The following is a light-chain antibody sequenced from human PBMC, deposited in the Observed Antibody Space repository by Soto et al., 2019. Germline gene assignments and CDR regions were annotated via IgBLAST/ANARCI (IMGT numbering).Light chain of an antibody. Sequence: EILLTQSPATLSLSPGERATLSCGASQSVSSSYVAWYQHRPGLAPRLLIHDASSRATGIPDRFSGSGSGTDFTLTISRLEPEDFAVYYCQQYGSSSWTFGQGTK. CDR2: DAS. V-gene: IGKV3D-20*01. CDR3: QQYGSSSWT. CDR1: QSVSSSY. J-gene: IGKJ1*01.